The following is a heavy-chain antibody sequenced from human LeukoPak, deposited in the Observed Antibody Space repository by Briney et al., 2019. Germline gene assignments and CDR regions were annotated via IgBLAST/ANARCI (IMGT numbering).Heavy chain of an antibody. CDR1: EFTFSSFE. Sequence: GGSLRLSCAASEFTFSSFEMNWVRQAPGKGLEWISYISRSARTTYYADSVKGRFPISRDNAKNSLYLQMHSLRAEDTAIYYCARESLIAAAVDYWGQGTLVTVSS. CDR2: ISRSARTT. J-gene: IGHJ4*02. D-gene: IGHD6-13*01. CDR3: ARESLIAAAVDY. V-gene: IGHV3-48*03.